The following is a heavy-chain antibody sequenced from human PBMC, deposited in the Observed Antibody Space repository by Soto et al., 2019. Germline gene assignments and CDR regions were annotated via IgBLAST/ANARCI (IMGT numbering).Heavy chain of an antibody. D-gene: IGHD2-15*01. CDR3: ASAIVVVVAATQDYYGMDV. CDR1: GYTFTSYG. Sequence: GASVKVSCKASGYTFTSYGISWVRQAPGQGLEWMGWISAYNGNTNYAQKLQGRVTMTRDTSTSTVYMELSSLRSEDTAVYYCASAIVVVVAATQDYYGMDVWGQGTTVTVSS. CDR2: ISAYNGNT. V-gene: IGHV1-18*01. J-gene: IGHJ6*02.